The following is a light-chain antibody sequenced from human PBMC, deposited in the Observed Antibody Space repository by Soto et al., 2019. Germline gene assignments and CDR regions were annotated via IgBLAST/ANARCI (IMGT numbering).Light chain of an antibody. Sequence: DIQMTQSPPSLSASVEDRVTITCRASQGIRNFVAWYQQKPGKAPKLLIYAASTLQSGVPSRFSGSGSGTDFTLTINSLQPEDVATYSCQKYSSVPVFGPGTKVEIK. J-gene: IGKJ3*01. CDR3: QKYSSVPV. CDR1: QGIRNF. V-gene: IGKV1-27*01. CDR2: AAS.